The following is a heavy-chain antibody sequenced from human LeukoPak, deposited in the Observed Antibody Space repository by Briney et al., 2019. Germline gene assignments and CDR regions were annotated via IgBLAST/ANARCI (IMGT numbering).Heavy chain of an antibody. CDR3: ARGTAYTEHSFFDY. V-gene: IGHV1-2*02. D-gene: IGHD3-16*01. CDR2: INPNSGDT. Sequence: GASVKVSCKASGYTFTGYYLHWVRQAPGQGPEWMGWINPNSGDTNYAQKFQGRVTMTWDTSISTAYMGLSRLKSDDTAIYYCARGTAYTEHSFFDYWGQGTLVTPSA. J-gene: IGHJ4*02. CDR1: GYTFTGYY.